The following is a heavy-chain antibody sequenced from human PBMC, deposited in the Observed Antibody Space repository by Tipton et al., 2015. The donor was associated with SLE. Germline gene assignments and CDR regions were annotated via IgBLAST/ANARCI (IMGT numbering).Heavy chain of an antibody. CDR1: GGSISSSSYY. Sequence: TLSLTCTVSGGSISSSSYYWGWIRQPPGKGLEWIGYIYYSGSTNYNPSLKSRVTISVDTSKNQFSLKLSSVTAADTAVYYCARGRGAFDIWGQGTMVTVSS. J-gene: IGHJ3*02. CDR2: IYYSGST. V-gene: IGHV4-39*07. CDR3: ARGRGAFDI.